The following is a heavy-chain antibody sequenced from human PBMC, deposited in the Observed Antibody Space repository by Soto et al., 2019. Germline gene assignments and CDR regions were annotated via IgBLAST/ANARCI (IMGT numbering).Heavy chain of an antibody. CDR2: IYWDDDK. J-gene: IGHJ4*02. D-gene: IGHD3-3*01. Sequence: QITLNESGPTVVRPTETLTLTCRFSGFSLTTSGVGVGWIRQSPGQAPEWLALIYWDDDKRYSASLKSRPTITKDTSKNQVVLTVSDLDPTDTATYYCAHRVLRTVFGLVTTTASYFDFWGQGTPVAVSS. V-gene: IGHV2-5*02. CDR3: AHRVLRTVFGLVTTTASYFDF. CDR1: GFSLTTSGVG.